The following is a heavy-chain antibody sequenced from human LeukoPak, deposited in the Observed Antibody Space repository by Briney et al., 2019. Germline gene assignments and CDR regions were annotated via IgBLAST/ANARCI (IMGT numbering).Heavy chain of an antibody. D-gene: IGHD3-3*01. V-gene: IGHV3-30-3*01. CDR1: GFTFSSYA. CDR2: ISYDGSNK. J-gene: IGHJ6*02. CDR3: ARSAGDLEWLLYRYYYYGMDV. Sequence: PGGSLRLSCAASGFTFSSYAMHWVRQAPGKGLEWVAVISYDGSNKYYADSVKGRFTISRDNSKNTLYLQMNSLRAEDTAVYYCARSAGDLEWLLYRYYYYGMDVWGQGTTVTVSS.